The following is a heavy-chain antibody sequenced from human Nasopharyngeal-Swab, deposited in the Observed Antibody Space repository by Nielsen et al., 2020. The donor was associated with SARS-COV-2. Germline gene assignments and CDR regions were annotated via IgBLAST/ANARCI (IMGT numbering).Heavy chain of an antibody. J-gene: IGHJ6*02. Sequence: WIRQPPGKGLEWIGEINHSGSTNYNPSLKSRVTISVDTSKNQFSLKLSSVTAADTAVYYCARGRLLDDFWSGYYIYKTYYYYGMDVWGQGTTVTVSS. D-gene: IGHD3-3*01. CDR2: INHSGST. CDR3: ARGRLLDDFWSGYYIYKTYYYYGMDV. V-gene: IGHV4-34*01.